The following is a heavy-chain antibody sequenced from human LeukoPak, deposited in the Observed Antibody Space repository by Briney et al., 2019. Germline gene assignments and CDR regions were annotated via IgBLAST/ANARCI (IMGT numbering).Heavy chain of an antibody. D-gene: IGHD1-26*01. V-gene: IGHV3-21*01. CDR1: GFTFNNYN. CDR2: ITISGTYI. Sequence: GGSLKLSCATSGFTFNNYNMNWVRQAPGRALEWVSSITISGTYIFYADSVKGRFTISRDNAKNSLYLQMNSLGPEDTAVYYCARDPYSGNYGNYYYYYMDVWGKGTTVTISS. J-gene: IGHJ6*03. CDR3: ARDPYSGNYGNYYYYYMDV.